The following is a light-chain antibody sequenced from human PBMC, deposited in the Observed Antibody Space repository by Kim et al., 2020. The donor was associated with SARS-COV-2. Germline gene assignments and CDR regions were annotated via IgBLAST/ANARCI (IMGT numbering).Light chain of an antibody. V-gene: IGKV3-11*01. CDR3: HHRANCPALT. CDR1: QNIGRY. J-gene: IGKJ4*01. Sequence: EIVLTQSPATLSLSPGDRAILSCRASQNIGRYLAWYQQRPGQAPRLLIYEVLYRAAGVPARFSGNGSETDFTLTITSLEPDDFAVYYCHHRANCPALTFGGGTKVDIK. CDR2: EVL.